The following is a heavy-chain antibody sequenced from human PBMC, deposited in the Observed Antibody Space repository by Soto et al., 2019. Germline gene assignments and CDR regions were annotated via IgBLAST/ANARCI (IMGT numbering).Heavy chain of an antibody. Sequence: PSETLSLTCTVSGGPIRSGGYYWSWVRQNPRRGLEWIGNIYYSGNTYYNPSLKSRLTISVDTSKNQFSLNLSSVTAADTAVYYCARDRLMATAGTARHYFGLDVWGQGTTVTVSS. CDR3: ARDRLMATAGTARHYFGLDV. J-gene: IGHJ6*02. V-gene: IGHV4-31*03. CDR2: IYYSGNT. CDR1: GGPIRSGGYY. D-gene: IGHD5-18*01.